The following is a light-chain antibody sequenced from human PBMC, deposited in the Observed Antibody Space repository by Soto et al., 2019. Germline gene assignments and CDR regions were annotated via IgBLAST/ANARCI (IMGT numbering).Light chain of an antibody. V-gene: IGLV1-51*01. Sequence: QSVLTQPPSVSAAPGQKVTISCSGSNSNIGNNYVSWYQQLPGTAPKLLINDNSNRPSGIPDRFSGAKSGTSATLGITGLQTGDEADYYCGTWDSSLSAYVFGTGTKLTVL. CDR2: DNS. CDR3: GTWDSSLSAYV. CDR1: NSNIGNNY. J-gene: IGLJ1*01.